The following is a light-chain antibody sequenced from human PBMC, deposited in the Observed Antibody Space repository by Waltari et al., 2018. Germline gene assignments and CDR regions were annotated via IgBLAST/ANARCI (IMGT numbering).Light chain of an antibody. V-gene: IGKV1-5*03. CDR3: QQYNSYPWT. CDR2: NAS. Sequence: DIQMTTSPSTLSASVGDRLTITCRASQSISSWLAWYQQKPGKAPKLLIYNASSLESGVPSRFSGSGSGTEFTLTISSLQPDDFATYYCQQYNSYPWTFGQGTKVEIK. J-gene: IGKJ1*01. CDR1: QSISSW.